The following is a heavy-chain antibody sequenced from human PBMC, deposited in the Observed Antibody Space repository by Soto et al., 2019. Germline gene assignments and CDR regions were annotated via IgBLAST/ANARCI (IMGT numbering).Heavy chain of an antibody. CDR3: GRGGDAHKMGRH. V-gene: IGHV4-61*01. J-gene: IGHJ1*01. D-gene: IGHD2-2*01. CDR2: VHFSGSI. Sequence: QVQLQESGPGLVKPSETLSLICSVSDDSLSSTSYYWSWIRQSPGKGLELIGFVHFSGSIHYNASLKSRATISVDTSRKQISLKMTSLTAADTDVYFCGRGGDAHKMGRHWGQGTLVTVSS. CDR1: DDSLSSTSYY.